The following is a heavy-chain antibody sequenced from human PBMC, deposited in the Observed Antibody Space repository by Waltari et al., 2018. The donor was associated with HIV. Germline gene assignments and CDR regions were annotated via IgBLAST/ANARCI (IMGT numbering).Heavy chain of an antibody. CDR3: ARGPWGANHRSYFDY. CDR1: GGSFSGYY. J-gene: IGHJ4*02. D-gene: IGHD3-16*01. Sequence: QVQLQQWGAGLLKPSETLSLTCAVYGGSFSGYYWSWIRQPPGKGLEWIGEINHSGSTNSNPSLKSRVTISVDTSKNQFSLKLSSVTAADTAVYYCARGPWGANHRSYFDYWGQGTLVTVSS. V-gene: IGHV4-34*01. CDR2: INHSGST.